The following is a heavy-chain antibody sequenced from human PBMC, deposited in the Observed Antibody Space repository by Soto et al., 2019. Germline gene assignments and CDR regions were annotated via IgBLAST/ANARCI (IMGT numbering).Heavy chain of an antibody. Sequence: VQVVESGGGLVKPGGSLRLSCAASGFTFSSYSMNWVRQAPGKGLEWVSYISSSSSYIYYADSVKGRFTISRDNAKNSLYLQMNSLIAEDTAVYYCARAWYCSSNSCPFDYWGQGTLVTVSS. D-gene: IGHD2-2*01. CDR2: ISSSSSYI. J-gene: IGHJ4*02. CDR1: GFTFSSYS. V-gene: IGHV3-21*01. CDR3: ARAWYCSSNSCPFDY.